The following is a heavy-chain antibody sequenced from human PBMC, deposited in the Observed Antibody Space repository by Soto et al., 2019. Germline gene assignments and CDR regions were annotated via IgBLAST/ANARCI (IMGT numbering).Heavy chain of an antibody. D-gene: IGHD4-17*01. V-gene: IGHV3-15*01. Sequence: EVQLVESGGGLVKPGGSLRLSCAASGFTFSNAWMSWVRQAPGKGLEWVGRIKSKTDGGTTDYAAPVKGRFTISRDDSKNTLYLQMNSLKTEDTAVYYCTTIRLSNQSKYPRRDYWGQGTLVTVSS. CDR2: IKSKTDGGTT. CDR1: GFTFSNAW. CDR3: TTIRLSNQSKYPRRDY. J-gene: IGHJ4*02.